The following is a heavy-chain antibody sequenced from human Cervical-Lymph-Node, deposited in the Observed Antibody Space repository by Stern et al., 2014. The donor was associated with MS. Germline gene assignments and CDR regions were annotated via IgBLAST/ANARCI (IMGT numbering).Heavy chain of an antibody. CDR3: AKSPATPSGYDRFDY. Sequence: EVQLVESGAEVKKPGESLKISCEASGYLFDDYWIGWVRQMSGRGLELVAIIFPRDSNTRYSPSVQGQVTIPADKSLSPAYLQCSSMKASDPAMYSCAKSPATPSGYDRFDYWGQGALVTVSS. D-gene: IGHD5-12*01. J-gene: IGHJ4*02. CDR2: IFPRDSNT. CDR1: GYLFDDYW. V-gene: IGHV5-51*03.